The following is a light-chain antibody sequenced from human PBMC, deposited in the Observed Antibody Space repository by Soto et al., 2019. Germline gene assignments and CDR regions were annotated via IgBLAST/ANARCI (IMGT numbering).Light chain of an antibody. Sequence: QSALTQPPSASGSPGQSVTISCIGTSSDVAAYNYVSWYQQFPGKAPKLMIYEVSKRPSGVPDRFSGSKSGNTASLTVSGLQAEDEGYYYCSSYAGSNNLVFGGGTKLTVL. CDR2: EVS. J-gene: IGLJ2*01. CDR3: SSYAGSNNLV. V-gene: IGLV2-8*01. CDR1: SSDVAAYNY.